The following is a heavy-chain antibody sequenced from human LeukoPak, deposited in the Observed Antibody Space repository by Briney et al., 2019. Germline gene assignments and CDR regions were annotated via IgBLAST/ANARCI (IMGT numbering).Heavy chain of an antibody. J-gene: IGHJ4*02. CDR1: GFSISSGYY. CDR3: ARLGTAGGSIDY. CDR2: IYHNGST. D-gene: IGHD1-1*01. V-gene: IGHV4-38-2*01. Sequence: SETLSLTCAVSGFSISSGYYWGWIRQPPGKGLEWIGSIYHNGSTYYNPSLNSRVTISVDTSKNQFSLKLSALTGSDTAVYYCARLGTAGGSIDYWGQGTLVTVSS.